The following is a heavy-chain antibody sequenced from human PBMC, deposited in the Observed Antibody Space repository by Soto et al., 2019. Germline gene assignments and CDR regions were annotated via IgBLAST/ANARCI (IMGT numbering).Heavy chain of an antibody. Sequence: EPLSLTCAVSGGSFTSNNWWTWVRQPPGQGLEWIGEIYRTGSTNYNPSLKSRVTISLDKSENQFSLQVNSLTAADTAVYYCASRDPGTSVDYWGQGTLVTVSS. D-gene: IGHD1-7*01. CDR1: GGSFTSNNW. J-gene: IGHJ4*02. CDR3: ASRDPGTSVDY. V-gene: IGHV4-4*02. CDR2: IYRTGST.